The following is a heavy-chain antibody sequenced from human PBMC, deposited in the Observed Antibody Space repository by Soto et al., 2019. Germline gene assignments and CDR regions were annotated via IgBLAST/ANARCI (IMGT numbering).Heavy chain of an antibody. J-gene: IGHJ3*02. CDR3: ARGVYGSGNYYTGPSAFDI. CDR1: GGTLRDHG. V-gene: IGHV1-69*06. CDR2: TVPVFNTA. Sequence: QVQLEQSGAEVKKPGSSVKVSCKASGGTLRDHGVAWLRQAPGQGLEWMGGTVPVFNTAKYAQKFQGRVTVTADKFTNIAYMELSSLRSEDTAFYFCARGVYGSGNYYTGPSAFDIWCQGTMVIVSS. D-gene: IGHD3-10*01.